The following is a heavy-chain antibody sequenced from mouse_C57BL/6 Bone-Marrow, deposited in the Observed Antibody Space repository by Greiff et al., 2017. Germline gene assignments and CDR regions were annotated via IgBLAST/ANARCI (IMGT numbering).Heavy chain of an antibody. CDR1: GFNIKDYY. CDR2: IDPEDGDT. D-gene: IGHD1-1*01. Sequence: VQLQQSGAELVRPGASVKLSCTASGFNIKDYYMHWVKQRPEQGLEWIGRIDPEDGDTEYAPKFQGKATMTADTSSNTAYRQLSSLTSEDTAVYYCTYYYGSSYWYFDVWGTGTTVTVSS. J-gene: IGHJ1*03. V-gene: IGHV14-1*01. CDR3: TYYYGSSYWYFDV.